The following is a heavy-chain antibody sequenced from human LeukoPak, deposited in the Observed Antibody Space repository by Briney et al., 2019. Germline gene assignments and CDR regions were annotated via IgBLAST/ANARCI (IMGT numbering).Heavy chain of an antibody. J-gene: IGHJ5*02. D-gene: IGHD7-27*01. CDR2: IYYSGST. CDR3: ARGRLGLDP. CDR1: GGSIGSYY. V-gene: IGHV4-59*01. Sequence: TSETLSLTCTVSGGSIGSYYWSWIRQPPGKGLEWIGYIYYSGSTNYNPSLKSRVTISVDTSKNQFSLKLSSVTAADTAVYYCARGRLGLDPWGQGTLVTVSS.